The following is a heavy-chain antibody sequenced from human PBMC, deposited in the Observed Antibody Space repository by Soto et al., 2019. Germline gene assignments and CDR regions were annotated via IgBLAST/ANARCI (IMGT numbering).Heavy chain of an antibody. CDR1: GFTFSSHA. V-gene: IGHV3-30-3*01. CDR3: ARDDEGGSDCDIGY. J-gene: IGHJ4*02. CDR2: ISSDASNK. Sequence: QVQLVESGGGVVQPGRSLRLSCAVSGFTFSSHAMNCVRQAPGKGLEGVALISSDASNKYYSDSVKGRFTTSRDKSKNTMNLQMNSLRVEDTAVYYCARDDEGGSDCDIGYWCQGALYTGSS. D-gene: IGHD1-26*01.